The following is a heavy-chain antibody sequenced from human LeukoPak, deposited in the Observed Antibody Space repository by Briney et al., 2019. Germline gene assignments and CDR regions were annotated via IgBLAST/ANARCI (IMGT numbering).Heavy chain of an antibody. CDR2: IIPIFDTA. CDR1: GGTFSSYG. Sequence: PSVKVSCTAPGGTFSSYGLSWVRQPPARGLEWMGRIIPIFDTAHYTQRFQGRVTFTADKSTGTAFLELGSLRSEDTATYYCVLDYDTSGPQKYYLDLCGQGTLVTVSS. J-gene: IGHJ4*02. V-gene: IGHV1-69*06. CDR3: VLDYDTSGPQKYYLDL. D-gene: IGHD3-22*01.